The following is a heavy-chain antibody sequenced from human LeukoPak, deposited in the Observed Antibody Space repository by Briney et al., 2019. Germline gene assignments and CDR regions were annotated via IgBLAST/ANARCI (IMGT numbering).Heavy chain of an antibody. D-gene: IGHD3-16*01. V-gene: IGHV4-31*02. J-gene: IGHJ4*02. Sequence: WIRQHPGKGLEWIGYIYYSGSTYYNPSLKSRVTISVDTSKNQFSLKLSSVTAADTAVYYCARETIELGDYFDYWGQGTLVTVSS. CDR2: IYYSGST. CDR3: ARETIELGDYFDY.